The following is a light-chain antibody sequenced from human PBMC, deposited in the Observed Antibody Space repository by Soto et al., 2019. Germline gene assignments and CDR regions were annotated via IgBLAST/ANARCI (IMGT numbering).Light chain of an antibody. CDR3: SSSAGIYHYLV. CDR1: SSDVGSYTL. CDR2: EAS. V-gene: IGLV2-14*02. Sequence: QSALTQPASVSGSPGQSITISCTGNSSDVGSYTLVSWYQQHPGKAPKLMIFEASKRPSGVPDRFSGSKSGYTASLTVSGLQTKDEAFYYCSSSAGIYHYLVFGGGTKLTVL. J-gene: IGLJ3*02.